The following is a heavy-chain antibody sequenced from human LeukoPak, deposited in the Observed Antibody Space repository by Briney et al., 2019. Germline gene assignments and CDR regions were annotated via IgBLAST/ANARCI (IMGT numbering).Heavy chain of an antibody. CDR3: ARDVNGAFTRSWFDP. Sequence: SQTLSLTCAISGDSVSSNDAAWVWIRQSPSRGLEWLGRTYYRSKWYHDYAVSVKSRISFNPDTSKNQFFLQLNSVTPEDTAVYYCARDVNGAFTRSWFDPWGQGTRVTVS. CDR2: TYYRSKWYH. V-gene: IGHV6-1*01. D-gene: IGHD4-17*01. CDR1: GDSVSSNDAA. J-gene: IGHJ5*02.